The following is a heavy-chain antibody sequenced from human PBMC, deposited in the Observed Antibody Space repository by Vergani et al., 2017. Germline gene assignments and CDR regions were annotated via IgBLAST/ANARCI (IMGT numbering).Heavy chain of an antibody. CDR3: ANGITGINKYYYYYYMDV. CDR1: GYSFTSYW. V-gene: IGHV5-51*01. J-gene: IGHJ6*03. CDR2: IYPGDSDT. D-gene: IGHD1-20*01. Sequence: EVQLVQSGAEVKKPGESLKISCKGSGYSFTSYWIGWVRQMPGKGLEWMGIIYPGDSDTRYSPSFQGQVTISADKSISTAYLQWSSLKASDTAMYYCANGITGINKYYYYYYMDVWGKGTTVTVSS.